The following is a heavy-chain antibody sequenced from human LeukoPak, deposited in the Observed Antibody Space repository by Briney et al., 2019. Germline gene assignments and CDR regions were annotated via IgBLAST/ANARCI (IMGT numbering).Heavy chain of an antibody. D-gene: IGHD1-26*01. CDR2: IYTSGST. Sequence: TSQTLSLTSTVSGGSISSGSYYWSWIRQPAGKGLEWIGRIYTSGSTNYNPSLKSRVTISVDTSKNQFSLKLSSVTAADTAVYYCARVNPYSGSYSADYWGQGTLVTVSS. J-gene: IGHJ4*02. CDR3: ARVNPYSGSYSADY. V-gene: IGHV4-61*02. CDR1: GGSISSGSYY.